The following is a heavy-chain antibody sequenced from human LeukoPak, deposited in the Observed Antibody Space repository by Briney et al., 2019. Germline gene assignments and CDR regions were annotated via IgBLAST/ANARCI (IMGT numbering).Heavy chain of an antibody. CDR1: GGSISSYY. V-gene: IGHV4-59*01. J-gene: IGHJ3*02. D-gene: IGHD3-22*01. CDR2: IHYSGNT. CDR3: ARSMIVVTRSAFDI. Sequence: KPSETLSLTCTGSGGSISSYYWSWIRQPPGKGLEWIGYIHYSGNTNYNPSLKSRVTISVDTSKNQFSLKLSSVTAADTAVYYCARSMIVVTRSAFDIWGQGTMVTVSS.